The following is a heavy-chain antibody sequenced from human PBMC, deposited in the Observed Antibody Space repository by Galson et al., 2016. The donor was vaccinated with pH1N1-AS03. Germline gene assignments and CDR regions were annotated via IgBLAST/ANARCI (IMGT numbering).Heavy chain of an antibody. D-gene: IGHD1-26*01. CDR1: GSTFIYYW. V-gene: IGHV5-51*01. CDR2: IYPGNSDT. J-gene: IGHJ5*02. CDR3: ARHGGALVSGAWFDA. Sequence: QSGAEVTEPGEFLRISCKASGSTFIYYWIGWVRQMPGKGLEWMGIIYPGNSDTRYSPSFQGQVTISADKSIGTAYLQGSSLTASDTAFDYWARHGGALVSGAWFDAWCQGTLVTVSS.